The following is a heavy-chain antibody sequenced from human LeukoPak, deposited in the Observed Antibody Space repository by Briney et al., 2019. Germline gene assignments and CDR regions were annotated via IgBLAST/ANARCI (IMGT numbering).Heavy chain of an antibody. V-gene: IGHV3-30*02. D-gene: IGHD3-10*01. CDR3: AKDVDYGSGSYSDY. Sequence: PGGSLRLSCAASGFTFSSYGMPWVRQAPGKGLEWVAFIRYDGSNKYYADSVKGRFTISRDNSKNTLYLQMNSLRAEDTAVYYCAKDVDYGSGSYSDYWGQGTLVTVSS. J-gene: IGHJ4*02. CDR1: GFTFSSYG. CDR2: IRYDGSNK.